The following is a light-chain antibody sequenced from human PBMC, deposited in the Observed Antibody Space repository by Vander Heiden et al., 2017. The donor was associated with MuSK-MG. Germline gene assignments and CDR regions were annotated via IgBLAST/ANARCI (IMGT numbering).Light chain of an antibody. V-gene: IGKV4-1*01. CDR1: QSVLYRSNNKNY. J-gene: IGKJ5*01. CDR2: WVS. Sequence: DIVMPQSPDSLAVALGERATINCKSSQSVLYRSNNKNYVAWYQQKPGQLPKLVIYWVSTGEAAVLDPFTRPGSGTDFTLTMSILQAEHLAVYYWQQDDNAPRTFG. CDR3: QQDDNAPRT.